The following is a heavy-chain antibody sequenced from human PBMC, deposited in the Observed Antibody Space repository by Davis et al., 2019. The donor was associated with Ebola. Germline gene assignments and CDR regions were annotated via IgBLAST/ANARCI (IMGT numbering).Heavy chain of an antibody. CDR1: GFTLDDYA. J-gene: IGHJ4*02. V-gene: IGHV3-9*01. Sequence: SLKISCAASGFTLDDYAMHWVRQAPGKGLEWVSGISWNSGNIGYADSVKGRFTISRDNAKNSLYLQLNSLRPEDTALYYCAKDVDPSYDSSGFGIDYWGQGTLVTVSS. CDR2: ISWNSGNI. CDR3: AKDVDPSYDSSGFGIDY. D-gene: IGHD3-22*01.